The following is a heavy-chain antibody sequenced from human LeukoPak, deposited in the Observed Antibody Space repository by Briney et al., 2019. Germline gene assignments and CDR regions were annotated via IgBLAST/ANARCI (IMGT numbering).Heavy chain of an antibody. CDR1: GFGFTNFW. V-gene: IGHV3-7*01. CDR2: IKQDGSEK. D-gene: IGHD3-10*01. CDR3: ARERTMVRGVISHSDY. Sequence: GGSLRLSCAVSGFGFTNFWMSWVRQAPGKGLEWVANIKQDGSEKYYVDSVKGRFTISRDNAKNSLYLQMNSLRAEDTAVYYCARERTMVRGVISHSDYWGQGTLVTVSS. J-gene: IGHJ4*02.